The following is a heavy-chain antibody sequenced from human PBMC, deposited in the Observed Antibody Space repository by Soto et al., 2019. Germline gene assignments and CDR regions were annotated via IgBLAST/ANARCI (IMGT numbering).Heavy chain of an antibody. D-gene: IGHD2-15*01. V-gene: IGHV2-5*02. J-gene: IGHJ4*02. CDR3: AHSGSAVVVVAATSFDY. Sequence: SGPTLVNPTQTLTLTCTFSGFSLSTSGVGVGWIRQPPGKALEWLALIYWDDDKRYSPSLKSRLTITKDTSKSQVVLTMTNMDPVDTATYYCAHSGSAVVVVAATSFDYWGQGTLVTVSS. CDR2: IYWDDDK. CDR1: GFSLSTSGVG.